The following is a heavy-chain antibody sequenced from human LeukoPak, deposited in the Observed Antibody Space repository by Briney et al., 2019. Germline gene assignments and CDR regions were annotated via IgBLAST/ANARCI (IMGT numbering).Heavy chain of an antibody. J-gene: IGHJ4*02. D-gene: IGHD6-19*01. V-gene: IGHV3-30-3*01. CDR3: ARGPAVAGTWRAYFDY. CDR2: ISYDGSNK. CDR1: GFTFSSYA. Sequence: GRSLRLSCAASGFTFSSYAMHWVRQAPGKGLEWVAVISYDGSNKYYADSVKGRFTISRDNSKNTLYLQMNSLRAEDTAVYYCARGPAVAGTWRAYFDYWGQGTLVTVSS.